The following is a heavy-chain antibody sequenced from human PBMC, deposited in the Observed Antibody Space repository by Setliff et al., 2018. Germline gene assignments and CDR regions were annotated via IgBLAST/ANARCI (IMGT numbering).Heavy chain of an antibody. CDR1: GYTFKTYG. Sequence: ASVEVSCKASGYTFKTYGFTWVRQAPGQGLEWMGWISPYNGNTNSAQKFQGRVTMTTDTSTSTAYMELKSLRYDDTAVYYCARGQQLLTGDFKYWGQGTLVTVSS. D-gene: IGHD1-26*01. J-gene: IGHJ4*02. CDR2: ISPYNGNT. CDR3: ARGQQLLTGDFKY. V-gene: IGHV1-18*01.